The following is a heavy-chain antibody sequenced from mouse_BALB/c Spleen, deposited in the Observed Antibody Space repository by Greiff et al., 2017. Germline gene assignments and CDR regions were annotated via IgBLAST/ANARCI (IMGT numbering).Heavy chain of an antibody. J-gene: IGHJ2*01. D-gene: IGHD2-1*01. Sequence: QVQLQQSGAELVRPGTSVKVSCKASGYAFTNYLIEWVKQRPGQGLEWIGVINPGSGGTNYNEKFKGKATLTADKSSSTAYMQLSSLTSDDSAVYFCARAGGNYGLDYWGQGTTRTVSS. CDR1: GYAFTNYL. CDR3: ARAGGNYGLDY. V-gene: IGHV1-54*01. CDR2: INPGSGGT.